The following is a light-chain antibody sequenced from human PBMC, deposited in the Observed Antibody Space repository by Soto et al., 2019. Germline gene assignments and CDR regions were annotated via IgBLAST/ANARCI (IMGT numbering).Light chain of an antibody. CDR2: EVS. CDR1: SSDVGGYNY. V-gene: IGLV2-8*01. J-gene: IGLJ2*01. Sequence: QSVLTQPPSASGSPGQSVTISCTGTSSDVGGYNYVSWYQQHPGKAPKLMIYEVSKRPSGVPDRFSGSKSGNTASQTVSGLQAEDEADYYCSSYAGSNNVVFGGGTKVTVL. CDR3: SSYAGSNNVV.